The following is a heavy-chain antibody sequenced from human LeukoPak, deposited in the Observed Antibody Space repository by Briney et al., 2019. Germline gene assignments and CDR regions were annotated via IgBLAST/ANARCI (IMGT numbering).Heavy chain of an antibody. CDR3: AREDGYSSSWYSDY. Sequence: PGGSLRLSCAASGFTVSNNYMSWVRQAPGKGLEWVSVVYGGGSTYYADSVKGRFTISRDNSKNSLYLQMNSLRAEDTAVYYCAREDGYSSSWYSDYWGQGTLVTVSS. J-gene: IGHJ4*02. CDR2: VYGGGST. V-gene: IGHV3-53*01. D-gene: IGHD6-13*01. CDR1: GFTVSNNY.